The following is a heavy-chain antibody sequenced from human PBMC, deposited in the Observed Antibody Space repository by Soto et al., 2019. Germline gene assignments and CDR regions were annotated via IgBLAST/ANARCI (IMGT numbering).Heavy chain of an antibody. CDR3: ARDRRNYYDSSGYYYRLDY. V-gene: IGHV1-69*01. Sequence: QVQLVQSGAEVKKPGSSVNVSCKASGGTFSSYAISWVRQAPGQGLEWMGGIIPIFGTANYAQKFQGRVTITADESTSTAYMELSSLRAEDTAVYYCARDRRNYYDSSGYYYRLDYWGQGTLVTVSA. CDR1: GGTFSSYA. J-gene: IGHJ4*02. CDR2: IIPIFGTA. D-gene: IGHD3-22*01.